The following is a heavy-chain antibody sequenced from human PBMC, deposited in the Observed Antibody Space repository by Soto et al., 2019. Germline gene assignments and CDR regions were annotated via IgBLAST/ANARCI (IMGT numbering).Heavy chain of an antibody. V-gene: IGHV1-8*01. CDR1: GYTFTSYD. Sequence: QVQLVQSGAEVKKPGASVKVSCKASGYTFTSYDINWVRQATGQGLEWMGWMNPNSGNTGYAQKFQGRVTMTRNTSISTAYRELSSLRSEDTAVYYCARRGYSSSWYYYYYYGMDVWGQGPTVTVSS. D-gene: IGHD6-13*01. CDR2: MNPNSGNT. J-gene: IGHJ6*02. CDR3: ARRGYSSSWYYYYYYGMDV.